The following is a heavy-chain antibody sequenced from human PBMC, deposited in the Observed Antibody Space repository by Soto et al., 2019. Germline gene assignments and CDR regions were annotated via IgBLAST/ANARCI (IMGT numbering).Heavy chain of an antibody. D-gene: IGHD5-12*01. Sequence: QVQLVQSGAELKKPGSSVKVSCKASGGTFAISVFNWVRPAPGQGLQWMGGIISIFGTPNYSQKFLGRGTVTVDECTSTRYMELSYLRSDEPVIFGRARDLGSGYEPGDYWGQATQVSVSS. CDR2: IISIFGTP. CDR1: GGTFAISV. J-gene: IGHJ4*02. CDR3: ARDLGSGYEPGDY. V-gene: IGHV1-69*12.